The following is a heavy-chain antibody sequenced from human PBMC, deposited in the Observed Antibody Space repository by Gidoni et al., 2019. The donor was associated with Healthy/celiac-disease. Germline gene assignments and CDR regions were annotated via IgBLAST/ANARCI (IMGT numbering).Heavy chain of an antibody. J-gene: IGHJ4*02. V-gene: IGHV4-4*02. CDR2: IYHSGST. CDR3: ASYDGSGSYYDY. D-gene: IGHD3-10*01. CDR1: GGSISSSNW. Sequence: QVQLQESGPGLVKPSGTLSLTCAVPGGSISSSNWWSWVRQPPGKRLEWIGEIYHSGSTNYHPSLKSRVTISVDKSKNQFSLKLSSVTAADTAVYYCASYDGSGSYYDYWGQGTLVTVSS.